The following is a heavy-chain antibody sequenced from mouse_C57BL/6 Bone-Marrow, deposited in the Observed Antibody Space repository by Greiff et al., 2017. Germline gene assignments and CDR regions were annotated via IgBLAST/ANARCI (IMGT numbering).Heavy chain of an antibody. V-gene: IGHV14-4*01. CDR2: IDPENGDT. Sequence: VQLQQSGAELVRPGASVKLSCTASGFNIKDDYMHWVKQRPEQGLEWIGWIDPENGDTEYASKFQGKAPITADTSSNTAYLQLSSLTSEDTAVYFCTTPLWSSFGYWGPGTTLSVSP. CDR3: TTPLWSSFGY. J-gene: IGHJ2*01. D-gene: IGHD1-1*02. CDR1: GFNIKDDY.